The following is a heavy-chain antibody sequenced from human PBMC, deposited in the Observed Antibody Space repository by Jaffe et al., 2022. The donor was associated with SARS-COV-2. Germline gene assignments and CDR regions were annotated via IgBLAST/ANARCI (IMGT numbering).Heavy chain of an antibody. CDR2: IYYSGST. CDR1: GGSISSSSYY. V-gene: IGHV4-39*01. D-gene: IGHD3-10*01. Sequence: QLQLQESGPGLVKPSETLSLTCTVSGGSISSSSYYWGWIRQPPGKGLEWIGSIYYSGSTYYNPSLKSRVTISVDTSKNQFSLKLSSVTAADTAVYYCARHSPGGPYYFDYWGQGTLVTVSS. J-gene: IGHJ4*02. CDR3: ARHSPGGPYYFDY.